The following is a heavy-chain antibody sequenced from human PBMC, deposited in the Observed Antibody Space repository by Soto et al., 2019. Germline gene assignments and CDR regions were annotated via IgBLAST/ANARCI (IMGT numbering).Heavy chain of an antibody. D-gene: IGHD3-10*01. CDR2: IDPSDSYT. J-gene: IGHJ6*02. CDR1: GYSFTSYW. V-gene: IGHV5-10-1*01. CDR3: ARYDYGSGGSISYYYYGMDV. Sequence: GESLKISCKGSGYSFTSYWISWVRQMPGKGLEWMGRIDPSDSYTNYSPSFQGHVTISADKSISTAYLQWSSLKASDTAMYYCARYDYGSGGSISYYYYGMDVWGQGTTVTVSS.